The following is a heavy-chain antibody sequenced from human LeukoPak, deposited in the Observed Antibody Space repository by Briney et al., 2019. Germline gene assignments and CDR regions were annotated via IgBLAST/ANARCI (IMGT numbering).Heavy chain of an antibody. CDR3: ARLPYDSSGYYYGFDY. V-gene: IGHV4-59*01. J-gene: IGHJ4*02. Sequence: KSSETLSLTCTVSGGSISSYYWSWIRQPPGKGLEWIGYIYYSGSTNYNPSLKSRVTISVDTSKDQFSLKLSSVTAADTAVYYCARLPYDSSGYYYGFDYWGQGTLVTVSS. CDR1: GGSISSYY. D-gene: IGHD3-22*01. CDR2: IYYSGST.